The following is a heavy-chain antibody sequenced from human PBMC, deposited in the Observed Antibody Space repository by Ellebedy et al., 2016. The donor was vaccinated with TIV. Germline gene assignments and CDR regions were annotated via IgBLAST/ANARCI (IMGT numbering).Heavy chain of an antibody. CDR3: AISPNQYFFDY. Sequence: AASVKVSCKTSGYTFTGSYLHWARQAPGQGLEWMGWITPNNGGKNYAQKFRGRVTMTRDTSINTAYMELSTLTSDDTAVYYCAISPNQYFFDYWGQGTLVIVSS. CDR2: ITPNNGGK. D-gene: IGHD3-9*01. V-gene: IGHV1-2*02. J-gene: IGHJ4*02. CDR1: GYTFTGSY.